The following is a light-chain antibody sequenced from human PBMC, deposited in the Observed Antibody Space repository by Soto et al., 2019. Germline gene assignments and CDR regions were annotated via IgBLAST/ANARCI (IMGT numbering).Light chain of an antibody. CDR2: GIS. CDR3: SSYTSTNSLV. Sequence: QSALTQPASVSGSPGQSITISCTGTSSDVGDYNYVSWYQQHPGKAPKLIIYGISNRPSGISNRFSGSKSGNTASLTISGPQAEDEADYYCSSYTSTNSLVFGGGTKVTVL. J-gene: IGLJ2*01. CDR1: SSDVGDYNY. V-gene: IGLV2-14*01.